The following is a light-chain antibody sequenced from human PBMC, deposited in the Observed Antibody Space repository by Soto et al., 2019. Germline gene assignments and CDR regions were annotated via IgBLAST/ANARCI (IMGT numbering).Light chain of an antibody. CDR2: WAS. J-gene: IGKJ1*01. Sequence: DIVMTQSPDSLAVSLGERATINCKSSQSVLYSSNNKNYLAWYQQKPGQPPKLLIYWASTRESGVPDRFSGSGSGTDFTRTISSLQAEDVAVYYCQQYYSTRTFGQGNKVEIK. V-gene: IGKV4-1*01. CDR1: QSVLYSSNNKNY. CDR3: QQYYSTRT.